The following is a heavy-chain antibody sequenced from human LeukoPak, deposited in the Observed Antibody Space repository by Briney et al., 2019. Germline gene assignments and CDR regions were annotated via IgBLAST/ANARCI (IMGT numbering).Heavy chain of an antibody. CDR1: GGSFSGYY. Sequence: SETLSLTCAVYGGSFSGYYWSWIRQPPGKGLEWIGEINHSGSTNYNPSLKSRVTISVDTSKNQFSLKLSSVTAADTAVYYCARASYQLLLDYWGQGNLVTVSS. CDR2: INHSGST. D-gene: IGHD2-2*01. J-gene: IGHJ4*02. CDR3: ARASYQLLLDY. V-gene: IGHV4-34*01.